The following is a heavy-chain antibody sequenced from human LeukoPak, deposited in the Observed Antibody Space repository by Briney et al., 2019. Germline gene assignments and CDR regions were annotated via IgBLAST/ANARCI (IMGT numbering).Heavy chain of an antibody. CDR2: IKSKTDGGTT. D-gene: IGHD3-10*01. J-gene: IGHJ4*02. CDR3: TASYYYGSGSYYNED. V-gene: IGHV3-15*01. Sequence: GGSLRLSCAASGFTFSNAGMSWVRRAPGKGLEWAGRIKSKTDGGTTDYAAPVKGRFTISRDDSKNTLYLQMNSLKTEDTALYYCTASYYYGSGSYYNEDWGQGTLVTVSS. CDR1: GFTFSNAG.